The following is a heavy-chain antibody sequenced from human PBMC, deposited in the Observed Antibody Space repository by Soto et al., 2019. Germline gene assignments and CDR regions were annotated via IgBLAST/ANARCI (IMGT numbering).Heavy chain of an antibody. CDR3: ASGEGRSRPDY. CDR2: IYYSGST. V-gene: IGHV4-31*03. Sequence: SETLSITCTVSGGSISSGGYYWSWIRQHPGKVLEWIEYIYYSGSTYYNPSLKSRVTISVDTSKNQFSLKLSSVTAADTAVYYCASGEGRSRPDYSGQGTLVTVSS. CDR1: GGSISSGGYY. D-gene: IGHD3-10*01. J-gene: IGHJ4*02.